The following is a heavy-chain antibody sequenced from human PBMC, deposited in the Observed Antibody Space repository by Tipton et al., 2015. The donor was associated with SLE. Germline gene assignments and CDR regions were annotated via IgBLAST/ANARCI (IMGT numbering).Heavy chain of an antibody. CDR1: DGSIRDYY. V-gene: IGHV4-59*01. CDR2: LYYSGNT. Sequence: TLSLTCTVSDGSIRDYYWTWIRQPPGKGLEWIGDLYYSGNTNYNPSLKSRVTISVDTSKNHFSLKLTSVTAADTAVYYCARDERVRTAFDIWGQGTIVTVSS. J-gene: IGHJ3*02. CDR3: ARDERVRTAFDI.